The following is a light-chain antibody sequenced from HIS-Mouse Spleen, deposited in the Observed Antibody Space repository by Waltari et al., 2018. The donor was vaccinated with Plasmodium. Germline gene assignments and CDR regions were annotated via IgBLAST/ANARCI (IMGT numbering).Light chain of an antibody. J-gene: IGLJ2*01. Sequence: QTVVTQEPSFSVSPGGTVTLTCGLSSGSVSTSYYPSGYQQTPGQAPRTLIYSTNTRSSWVPDRFSGSILGNKAALTITGAQADDESDYYCVLYMGSGIWVFGGGTKLTVL. CDR1: SGSVSTSYY. V-gene: IGLV8-61*01. CDR2: STN. CDR3: VLYMGSGIWV.